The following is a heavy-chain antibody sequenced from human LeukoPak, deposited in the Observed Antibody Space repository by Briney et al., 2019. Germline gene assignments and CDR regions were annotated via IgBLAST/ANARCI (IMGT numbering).Heavy chain of an antibody. Sequence: PSETLPHTCTVSGGSKRSYFWSWIRQPPGKGLEWIGYMYYSGSTNYNPSLKSRVTISVDTSKNQFSLKLSSVTAADTAVYYCARDLGGGYSYVWGQPSLVTVSS. V-gene: IGHV4-59*01. J-gene: IGHJ4*02. CDR3: ARDLGGGYSYV. CDR2: MYYSGST. D-gene: IGHD5-18*01. CDR1: GGSKRSYF.